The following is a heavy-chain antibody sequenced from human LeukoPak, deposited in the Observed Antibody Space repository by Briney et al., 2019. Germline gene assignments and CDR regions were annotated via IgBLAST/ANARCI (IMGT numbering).Heavy chain of an antibody. CDR1: GYAFTSYY. D-gene: IGHD1-26*01. V-gene: IGHV1-46*01. J-gene: IGHJ3*02. CDR3: ARTRRREDAFDI. Sequence: ASVKVSCKASGYAFTSYYMHWVRQAPGQGLEWMGIINPSGGSTSYAQKFQGRVTMTRDMSTSTVYMELSSLRSEDTAVYYCARTRRREDAFDIWGQGTMVTVSS. CDR2: INPSGGST.